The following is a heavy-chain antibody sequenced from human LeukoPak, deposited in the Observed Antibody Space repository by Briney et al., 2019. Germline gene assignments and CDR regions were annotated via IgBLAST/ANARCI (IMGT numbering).Heavy chain of an antibody. V-gene: IGHV3-53*01. Sequence: GGSLRLSCAASGFTVSSNYMSWVRQAPGKGLEWVSEIYSDGSTYNAASVKGRFSISRDNSKNSLYLQMNSLRAEDTAVYYCARDLGLDSSGYYDRGYFDYWGQGTLVTVSS. CDR1: GFTVSSNY. CDR2: IYSDGST. J-gene: IGHJ4*02. CDR3: ARDLGLDSSGYYDRGYFDY. D-gene: IGHD3-22*01.